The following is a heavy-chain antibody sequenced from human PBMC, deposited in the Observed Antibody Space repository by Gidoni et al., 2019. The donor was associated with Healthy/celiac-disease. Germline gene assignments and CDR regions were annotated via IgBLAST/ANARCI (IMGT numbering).Heavy chain of an antibody. Sequence: QVQLVQSGAEVKKPGASVKVSCKASGYTFTSYDINWVRQATGQGLEWMGWMNPNSGNTGYAQKFQGRVTMTRNTSISTAYMELSSLRSEDTAVYYCARGPNYYYDSSGTDDYWGQGTLVTVSS. CDR1: GYTFTSYD. CDR3: ARGPNYYYDSSGTDDY. CDR2: MNPNSGNT. D-gene: IGHD3-22*01. V-gene: IGHV1-8*01. J-gene: IGHJ4*02.